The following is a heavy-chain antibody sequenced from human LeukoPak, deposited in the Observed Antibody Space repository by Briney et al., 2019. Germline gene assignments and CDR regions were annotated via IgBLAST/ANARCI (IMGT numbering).Heavy chain of an antibody. CDR3: ARDYSNARAFDY. D-gene: IGHD4-11*01. J-gene: IGHJ4*02. V-gene: IGHV1-46*01. CDR2: INPSGGST. CDR1: GYTFTNYF. Sequence: ASVKVSCKASGYTFTNYFIHWVRQAPGQGLEWMGIINPSGGSTSYAQKFQGTVTMTRDTSTNTVYMELSSLRSGDTAVYYCARDYSNARAFDYWGQGTLVTVSS.